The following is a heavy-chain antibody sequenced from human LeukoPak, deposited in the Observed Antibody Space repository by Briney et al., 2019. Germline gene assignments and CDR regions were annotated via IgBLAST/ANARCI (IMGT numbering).Heavy chain of an antibody. CDR1: GYTFTSYY. J-gene: IGHJ6*02. CDR3: VVPARKHYYYYGMDV. V-gene: IGHV1-46*01. CDR2: INPSGGST. Sequence: ASVKVSCKASGYTFTSYYMHWVRQAPGQGLEWMGLINPSGGSTSYAQKFQGRVTMTRDTSTSTVYMELSSLRSEDTAVYYCVVPARKHYYYYGMDVWGQGTTVTVSS. D-gene: IGHD2-2*01.